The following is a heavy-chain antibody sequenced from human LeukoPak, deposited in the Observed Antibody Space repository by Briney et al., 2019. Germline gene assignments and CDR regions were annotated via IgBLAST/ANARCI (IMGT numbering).Heavy chain of an antibody. J-gene: IGHJ4*02. V-gene: IGHV3-23*01. D-gene: IGHD6-13*01. CDR1: GFTFSSYA. CDR3: AKDTSYTLAAAGLIDY. Sequence: PGGSLRLSCAASGFTFSSYAMHWVRQAPGKGLEWVSAISGSGGSTYYADSVKGRFTISRDNSKNTLYLQMNSLRAEDTAVYYCAKDTSYTLAAAGLIDYWGQGTLVTVSS. CDR2: ISGSGGST.